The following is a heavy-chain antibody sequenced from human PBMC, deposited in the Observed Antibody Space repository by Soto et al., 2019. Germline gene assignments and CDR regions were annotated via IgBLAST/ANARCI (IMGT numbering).Heavy chain of an antibody. D-gene: IGHD3-16*02. CDR2: IWYDGSNK. CDR1: GFTFSSYG. J-gene: IGHJ4*02. Sequence: QVRLVESGGGVVQPGRSLRLSCAASGFTFSSYGMHWVRQAPGKGLEWVAVIWYDGSNKYYADSVKGRFTISRDDSKNTLYLQMNSLRAEDTAVYYCARSPYDYIWGSYRYSLDYWGQGTLVTVSS. V-gene: IGHV3-33*01. CDR3: ARSPYDYIWGSYRYSLDY.